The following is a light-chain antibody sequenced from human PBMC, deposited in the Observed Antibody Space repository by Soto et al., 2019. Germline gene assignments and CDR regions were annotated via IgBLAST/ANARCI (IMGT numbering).Light chain of an antibody. CDR2: GAS. Sequence: IQLTPSPSTLSASVEDRVPITFRASQTIGSWLAWYQQKPGKPPKFLIYGASNLQSGVPSRFSGSGSGTEFTLTISSLQPDDFATYYCQQYNSYSFTFGQGTRVEI. V-gene: IGKV1-5*01. J-gene: IGKJ5*01. CDR1: QTIGSW. CDR3: QQYNSYSFT.